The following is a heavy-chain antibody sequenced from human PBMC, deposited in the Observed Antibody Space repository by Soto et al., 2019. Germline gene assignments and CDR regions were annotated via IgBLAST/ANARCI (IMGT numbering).Heavy chain of an antibody. D-gene: IGHD2-15*01. CDR1: GYTFINYG. V-gene: IGHV1-18*01. CDR3: AKGEGFLDY. CDR2: ITPYNGNT. J-gene: IGHJ4*02. Sequence: QVQLVQSGAEVKKPGASVKVSCKASGYTFINYGITWVRQAPGQGLEWMGWITPYNGNTNYAQKLQGRVTMTTDTSTSTAYVELRSLRSDDKAGYYCAKGEGFLDYWGQGTLVTVSS.